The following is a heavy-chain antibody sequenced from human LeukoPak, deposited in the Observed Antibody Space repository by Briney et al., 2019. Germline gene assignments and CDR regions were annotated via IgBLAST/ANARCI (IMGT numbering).Heavy chain of an antibody. CDR2: INPNSGGT. D-gene: IGHD1-7*01. V-gene: IGHV1-2*02. Sequence: ASVKVSCKASGYTFIAYYMHWVRQAPGQGLEWMGWINPNSGGTNYAQKFQGRVTMTRDTSISTAYMELSRLRSDDTAVYYCARDTRRAYNWNFSWFDPWGQGTLVTVSS. J-gene: IGHJ5*02. CDR1: GYTFIAYY. CDR3: ARDTRRAYNWNFSWFDP.